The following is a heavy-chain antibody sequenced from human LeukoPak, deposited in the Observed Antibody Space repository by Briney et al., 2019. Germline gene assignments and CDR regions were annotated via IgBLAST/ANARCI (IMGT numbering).Heavy chain of an antibody. CDR1: GFIFSSYS. CDR2: ISSSTTI. D-gene: IGHD1-7*01. Sequence: GGSLRLSCAASGFIFSSYSMNWVRQAPGKGLEWLSYISSSTTIYYADSVKGRFTISRDNSKNSLYLQMNSLKAEDTAVYYCARNRFPITGTTNNYYYMDVWGKGTTVTVSS. CDR3: ARNRFPITGTTNNYYYMDV. V-gene: IGHV3-48*04. J-gene: IGHJ6*03.